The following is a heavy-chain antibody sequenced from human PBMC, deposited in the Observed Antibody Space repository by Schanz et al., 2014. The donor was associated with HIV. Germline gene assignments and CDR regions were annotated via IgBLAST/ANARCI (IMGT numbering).Heavy chain of an antibody. V-gene: IGHV1-69*01. Sequence: QVHLEQSGAEVRKPGSSMKVSCKTSGGSFIDHAITWARQAPGQGLEWMGGIIPVFGTTNYAQKLQGRVTITADESTSTAYMELSSLRAEDTAVYYCARGLPADYWGQGTLVTVSS. CDR1: GGSFIDHA. D-gene: IGHD5-18*01. CDR3: ARGLPADY. J-gene: IGHJ4*02. CDR2: IIPVFGTT.